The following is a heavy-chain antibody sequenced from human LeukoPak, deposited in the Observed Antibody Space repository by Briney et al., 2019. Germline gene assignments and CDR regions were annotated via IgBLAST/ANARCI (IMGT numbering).Heavy chain of an antibody. CDR3: AGSEYAGY. D-gene: IGHD6-19*01. CDR1: GFSFSAYW. CDR2: IKQDGSEQ. V-gene: IGHV3-7*02. Sequence: PGGSLRLSCAASGFSFSAYWMNWVRQAPGRGLEWVGNIKQDGSEQYYVDSVKSRFTISRDNAKNSLYLQMNSLRAEDTAVYYCAGSEYAGYWGQGTLVTVSS. J-gene: IGHJ4*02.